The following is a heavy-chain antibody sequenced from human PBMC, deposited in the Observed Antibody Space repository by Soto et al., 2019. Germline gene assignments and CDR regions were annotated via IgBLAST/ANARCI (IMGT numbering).Heavy chain of an antibody. CDR3: ARMGDCSGGRCYSHYYFGMDV. J-gene: IGHJ6*02. Sequence: QVQLVQSGAEVKKPGASVKVSCKASGYTFTSYGISWVRQAPGQGIEWMGWISAYNGNTNYAQKRQGRVTTTTDTSASTAYMELRSLRSDDTAVYYCARMGDCSGGRCYSHYYFGMDVWGQGTTVTVSS. D-gene: IGHD2-15*01. CDR1: GYTFTSYG. CDR2: ISAYNGNT. V-gene: IGHV1-18*01.